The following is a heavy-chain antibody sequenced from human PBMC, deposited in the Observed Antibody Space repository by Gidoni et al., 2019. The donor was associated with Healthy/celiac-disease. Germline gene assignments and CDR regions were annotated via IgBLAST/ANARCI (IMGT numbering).Heavy chain of an antibody. CDR2: IYYSGST. CDR1: GGSISSYY. V-gene: IGHV4-59*01. CDR3: ARGSSSWTNDAFDI. Sequence: QVQLQESGPGLVKPSETLSLTCTVSGGSISSYYWSWIRQPPGKGLEWIGYIYYSGSTNYNPSLKSRVTISVDTSKNQFSLKLSSVTAADTAVYYCARGSSSWTNDAFDIWGQGTMVTVSS. D-gene: IGHD6-13*01. J-gene: IGHJ3*02.